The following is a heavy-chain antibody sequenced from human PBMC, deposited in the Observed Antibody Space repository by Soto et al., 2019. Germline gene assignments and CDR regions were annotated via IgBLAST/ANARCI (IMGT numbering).Heavy chain of an antibody. CDR3: ARLNGYCVSTGCHGYYGMDV. V-gene: IGHV4-30-2*01. Sequence: SETLSLTCAVSGGSISSGGYSWSWIRQPPGKGLEWIGYIYHSGSTYYNPSLKSRVTISVDRSKNQFSLKLSSVTAADTAVYYCARLNGYCVSTGCHGYYGMDVWGQGTTVTVSS. CDR2: IYHSGST. D-gene: IGHD2-2*03. CDR1: GGSISSGGYS. J-gene: IGHJ6*02.